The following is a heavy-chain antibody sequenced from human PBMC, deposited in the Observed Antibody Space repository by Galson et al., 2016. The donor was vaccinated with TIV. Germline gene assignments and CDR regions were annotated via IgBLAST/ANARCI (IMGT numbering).Heavy chain of an antibody. CDR3: ARVRFTGYGRFDY. J-gene: IGHJ4*02. V-gene: IGHV3-48*04. Sequence: SLRLSCAASGFIFSSYSMNWVRQAPGKGLEWISYISDSRTTIYYADSVKGRFTIPRDNAKNSLYLQMNGLRAEDTAVYYCARVRFTGYGRFDYWGQGTVVTVSS. CDR2: ISDSRTTI. CDR1: GFIFSSYS. D-gene: IGHD5-12*01.